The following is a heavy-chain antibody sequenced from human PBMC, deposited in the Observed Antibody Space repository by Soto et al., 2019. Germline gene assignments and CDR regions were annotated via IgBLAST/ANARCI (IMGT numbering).Heavy chain of an antibody. Sequence: PSETLSLTCAVSGGSISSSNWWSWVRQPPGKGLEWIGEIYHSGSTNYHPSLLSRVTISADTSMNEFSLRLSSVTAADTAVYYCARLNGYCVSTGCHGYYGMDVWGQGTTVTV. CDR3: ARLNGYCVSTGCHGYYGMDV. D-gene: IGHD2-2*03. CDR2: IYHSGST. V-gene: IGHV4-4*02. CDR1: GGSISSSNW. J-gene: IGHJ6*02.